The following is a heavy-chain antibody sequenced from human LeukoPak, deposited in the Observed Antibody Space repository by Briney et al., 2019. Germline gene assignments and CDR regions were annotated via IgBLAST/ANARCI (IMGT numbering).Heavy chain of an antibody. V-gene: IGHV3-15*01. CDR1: GFTFSNAW. D-gene: IGHD1-26*01. CDR3: TTDLFLLGAFDI. J-gene: IGHJ3*02. CDR2: IKSKTDGGTT. Sequence: GGSLRLSCAASGFTFSNAWMSWVRQAPGKGLEWVGRIKSKTDGGTTDYAAPVKGRFTISRDDSKNTLYLQMISLKTEDTAVYYCTTDLFLLGAFDIWGQGTMVTVSS.